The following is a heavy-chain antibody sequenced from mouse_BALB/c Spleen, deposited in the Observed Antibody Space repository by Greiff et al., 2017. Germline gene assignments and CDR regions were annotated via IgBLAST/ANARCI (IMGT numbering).Heavy chain of an antibody. D-gene: IGHD2-3*01. CDR2: ISSGSSTI. CDR1: GFTFSSFG. Sequence: EGKVVESGGGLVQPGGSRKLSCAASGFTFSSFGMHWVRQAPEKGLEWVAYISSGSSTIYYADTVKGRFTISRDNPKNTLFLQMTSLRSEDTAMYYCARDDGYDSDYWGQGTTLTVSS. V-gene: IGHV5-17*02. CDR3: ARDDGYDSDY. J-gene: IGHJ2*01.